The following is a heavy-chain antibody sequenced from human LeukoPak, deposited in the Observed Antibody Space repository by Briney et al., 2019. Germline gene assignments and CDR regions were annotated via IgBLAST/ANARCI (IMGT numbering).Heavy chain of an antibody. D-gene: IGHD2/OR15-2a*01. CDR1: GFTFDDYA. J-gene: IGHJ5*02. Sequence: GGSLRLSCAASGFTFDDYAMHWVRQAPGKGLEWVSGISWNSGSIGYADSVKGRFTISRDNAKNSLYLQMNSLRAEDTALYYCAKDISLSLTALFDPWGQGTLVTVPS. CDR3: AKDISLSLTALFDP. CDR2: ISWNSGSI. V-gene: IGHV3-9*01.